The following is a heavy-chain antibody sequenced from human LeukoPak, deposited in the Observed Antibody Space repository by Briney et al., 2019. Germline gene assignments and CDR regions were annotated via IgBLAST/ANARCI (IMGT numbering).Heavy chain of an antibody. D-gene: IGHD3-16*02. V-gene: IGHV3-48*03. J-gene: IGHJ4*02. CDR3: ARDFYDYVWGSYRSFRDY. CDR1: GFTFSSYE. CDR2: ISSSGSTI. Sequence: GGSLRLSCAASGFTFSSYEMNWVRQAPGKGLEWVSYISSSGSTIYYADSVKGRFTISRDNPKNSLYLQMNSLRAEDTAVYYCARDFYDYVWGSYRSFRDYWGQGTLVTVSS.